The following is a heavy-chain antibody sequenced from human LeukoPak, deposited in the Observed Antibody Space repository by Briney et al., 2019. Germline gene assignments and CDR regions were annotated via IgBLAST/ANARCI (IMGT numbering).Heavy chain of an antibody. Sequence: ASVKVSCKASGYTFTSYGISWVRQAPGQGLEWMGWISAYNGNTNYAQKLQGRVTMTTDTSTSTAYMELRSLRSDDTAVYYCARDKFLDYDFWSGYPTAHFGYWGQGTLVTVSS. D-gene: IGHD3-3*01. CDR2: ISAYNGNT. V-gene: IGHV1-18*01. CDR1: GYTFTSYG. J-gene: IGHJ4*02. CDR3: ARDKFLDYDFWSGYPTAHFGY.